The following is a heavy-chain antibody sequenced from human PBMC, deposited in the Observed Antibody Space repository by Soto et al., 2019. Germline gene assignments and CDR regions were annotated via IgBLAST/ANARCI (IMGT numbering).Heavy chain of an antibody. CDR2: ISNDGSNK. Sequence: QVQMVESGGGVVQPGRSLRLSCAASGFSFSTHGMHWVRQAPGKGLEWMAVISNDGSNKYYADSVKGRFTISRDNSKDTLFLQMNSLRGEDTAIYYCAKVIRADSTSSNFYYYSGMDVWGQGTTVTVSS. CDR3: AKVIRADSTSSNFYYYSGMDV. CDR1: GFSFSTHG. D-gene: IGHD6-6*01. J-gene: IGHJ6*02. V-gene: IGHV3-30*18.